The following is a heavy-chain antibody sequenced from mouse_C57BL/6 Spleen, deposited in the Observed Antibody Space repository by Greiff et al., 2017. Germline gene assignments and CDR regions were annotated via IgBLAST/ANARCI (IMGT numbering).Heavy chain of an antibody. CDR3: ARDNDGYWGY. CDR1: GFTFSDYY. D-gene: IGHD2-3*01. J-gene: IGHJ2*01. V-gene: IGHV5-16*01. CDR2: INYDGSST. Sequence: EVMLVESEGGLVQPGSSMKLSCTASGFTFSDYYMAWVRQVPEKGLEWVANINYDGSSTYYLDSLKSRFIISRDNAKNILYLQMSSLKSEDTATYYCARDNDGYWGYWGQGTTLTVSS.